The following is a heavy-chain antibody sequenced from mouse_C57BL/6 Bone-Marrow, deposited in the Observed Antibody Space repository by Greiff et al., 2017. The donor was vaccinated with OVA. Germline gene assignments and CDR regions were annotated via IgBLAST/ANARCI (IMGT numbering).Heavy chain of an antibody. Sequence: EVMLVESGGDLVKPGGSLKLSCAASGFTFSSYGMSWVRQTPDKRLEWVATISSGGSYTYYPDSVKGRFTITRDNAKHTLYLQMSSLKSEDTAMYYCARQRAYDGYYEDYWGQGTTLTVSS. CDR2: ISSGGSYT. V-gene: IGHV5-6*01. D-gene: IGHD2-3*01. J-gene: IGHJ2*01. CDR3: ARQRAYDGYYEDY. CDR1: GFTFSSYG.